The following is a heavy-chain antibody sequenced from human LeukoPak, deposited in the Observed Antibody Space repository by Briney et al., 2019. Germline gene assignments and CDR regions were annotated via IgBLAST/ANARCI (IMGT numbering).Heavy chain of an antibody. CDR1: GGSISSYY. CDR3: ARGYCSSTSCYHAFDI. J-gene: IGHJ3*02. V-gene: IGHV4-59*08. CDR2: IYYSGST. D-gene: IGHD2-2*01. Sequence: SETLSLTCTVSGGSISSYYWSWIRQPPGKGLEWIGYIYYSGSTNYNPSLKSRVTISVDTSKNRFSLKLSSVTAADTAVYYCARGYCSSTSCYHAFDIWGQGTMVTVSS.